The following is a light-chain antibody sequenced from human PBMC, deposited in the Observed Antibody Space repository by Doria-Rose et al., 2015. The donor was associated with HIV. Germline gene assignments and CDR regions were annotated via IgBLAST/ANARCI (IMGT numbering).Light chain of an antibody. Sequence: TQSPGTLSLSPGERATLSCRASQSFSSTYLAWYQQKPGQAPSLIIYDASSRATGIPVRLSASGSGTDSTLTINRLEPEDFALYYCHQYGTSWTFGQGTKVEI. CDR3: HQYGTSWT. V-gene: IGKV3-20*01. J-gene: IGKJ1*01. CDR1: QSFSSTY. CDR2: DAS.